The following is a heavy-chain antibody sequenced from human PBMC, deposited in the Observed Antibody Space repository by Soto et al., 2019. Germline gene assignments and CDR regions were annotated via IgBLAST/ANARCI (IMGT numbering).Heavy chain of an antibody. CDR3: ARRQQQLVNYYYYMDV. CDR1: GGSISSSSYY. Sequence: QLQLQESGPGLVKPSETLSLTCTVSGGSISSSSYYWGWIRQPPGKGLEWIGSIYYSGSTYYNPYLKSRVTISVDTSKNQFSLKLSSVTAADTAVYYCARRQQQLVNYYYYMDVWGKGTTVTVSS. V-gene: IGHV4-39*01. J-gene: IGHJ6*03. CDR2: IYYSGST. D-gene: IGHD6-13*01.